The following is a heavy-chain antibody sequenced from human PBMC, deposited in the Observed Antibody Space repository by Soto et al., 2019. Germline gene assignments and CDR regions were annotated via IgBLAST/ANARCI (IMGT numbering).Heavy chain of an antibody. D-gene: IGHD2-15*01. CDR1: GYTFTSYY. V-gene: IGHV1-46*01. Sequence: QVQLVQSGAEVKKPGASVKVSCKASGYTFTSYYMHWVRQAPGQGLEWMGIINPTSSTSDAQKIQGRVTMTRDTSTSTVYMELSSLRSEDTAVYYCARVYCSGGSCYGIDYWGQGTLVTVSS. CDR2: INPTSST. CDR3: ARVYCSGGSCYGIDY. J-gene: IGHJ4*02.